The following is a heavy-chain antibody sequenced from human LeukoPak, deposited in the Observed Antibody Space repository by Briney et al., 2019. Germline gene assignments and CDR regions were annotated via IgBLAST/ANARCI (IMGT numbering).Heavy chain of an antibody. D-gene: IGHD6-13*01. CDR3: ATQRQQLVRFDY. J-gene: IGHJ4*02. CDR2: ISGSGSST. V-gene: IGHV3-23*01. Sequence: GGSLRLSCAASGFTFSSYAMSWVRQAPGKGLEWVSVISGSGSSTYYADSVKGRFTISRDNSKNTLYLQMNSLRAEDTAVYYCATQRQQLVRFDYWGQGTLVTVSS. CDR1: GFTFSSYA.